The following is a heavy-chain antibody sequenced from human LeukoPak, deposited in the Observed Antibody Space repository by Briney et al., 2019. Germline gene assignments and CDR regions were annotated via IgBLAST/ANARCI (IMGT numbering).Heavy chain of an antibody. CDR2: ISAYNGNT. CDR3: ARDITMIVVVPGSDAFDI. J-gene: IGHJ3*02. Sequence: ALVKVSCKASGYTFTSYGISWVRQAPGQGLEWMGWISAYNGNTNYAQKLQGRVTMTTDTSTSTAYMELSRLRSDDTAVYYCARDITMIVVVPGSDAFDIWGQGTMVTVSS. D-gene: IGHD3-22*01. V-gene: IGHV1-18*01. CDR1: GYTFTSYG.